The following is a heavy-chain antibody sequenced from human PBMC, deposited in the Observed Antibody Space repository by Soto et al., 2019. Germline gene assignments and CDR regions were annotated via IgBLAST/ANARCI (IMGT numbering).Heavy chain of an antibody. CDR1: GGSFSGYY. CDR3: ARYQKGGNSAFDY. J-gene: IGHJ4*02. V-gene: IGHV4-34*01. CDR2: INHSGST. Sequence: QVQLQQWGAGLLKPSETLSLTCAVYGGSFSGYYWRWIRQPPGKGREWIGEINHSGSTNYNPSLKSRVTISVDTSKTQFSLKMSSVTAADTAVYYCARYQKGGNSAFDYWGQGNLVTVSS. D-gene: IGHD2-21*02.